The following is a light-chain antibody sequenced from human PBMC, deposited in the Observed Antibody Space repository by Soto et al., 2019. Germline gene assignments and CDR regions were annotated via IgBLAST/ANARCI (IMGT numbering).Light chain of an antibody. J-gene: IGLJ1*01. CDR1: SSDVGGYNY. CDR3: SSYTSSSLYV. Sequence: QSVLTQPASVSGSPGQSITISCTGTSSDVGGYNYVSWYQQHPGKAPKLMIYEVSHRPSGVSNRFSGSKSGNTASLTISGLQAEDEADYYCSSYTSSSLYVFGTGTKLTVL. CDR2: EVS. V-gene: IGLV2-14*01.